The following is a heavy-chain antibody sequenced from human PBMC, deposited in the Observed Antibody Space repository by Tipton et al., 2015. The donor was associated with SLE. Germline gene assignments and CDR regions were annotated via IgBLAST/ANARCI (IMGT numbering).Heavy chain of an antibody. CDR1: GFTFSSYS. V-gene: IGHV3-21*01. CDR3: ARSVKLHYYFDY. Sequence: GSLRLSCAASGFTFSSYSMNWVRQAPGKGLEWVSSISSSSSYIYYADSVKGRFTISRDNAKNSLYLQMNSLRAEDTAVYYCARSVKLHYYFDYWGQGTLVTVSS. J-gene: IGHJ4*02. CDR2: ISSSSSYI. D-gene: IGHD1-7*01.